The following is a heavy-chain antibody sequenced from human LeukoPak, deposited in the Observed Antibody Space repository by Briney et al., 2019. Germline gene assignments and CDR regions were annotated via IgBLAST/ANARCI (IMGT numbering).Heavy chain of an antibody. D-gene: IGHD2-21*02. V-gene: IGHV4-59*01. J-gene: IGHJ4*02. Sequence: SETLSLTCIVSGGSISSYYWSWIRQPPGKGLEWIGYIYYSGSTNYNPSLKSRVTISVDTSKNQFSLKLSSVTAADTAVYYCASGIGCGGDCYSIDYWGQGTLVTVSS. CDR2: IYYSGST. CDR1: GGSISSYY. CDR3: ASGIGCGGDCYSIDY.